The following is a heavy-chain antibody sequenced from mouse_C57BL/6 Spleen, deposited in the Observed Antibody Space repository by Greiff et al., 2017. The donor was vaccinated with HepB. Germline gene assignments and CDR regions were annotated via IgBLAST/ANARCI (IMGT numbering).Heavy chain of an antibody. V-gene: IGHV10-3*01. Sequence: EVQVVESGGGLVQPKGSLKLSCAASGFNFNTYAMHWVRQAPGKGLEWVARIRSNSSNYATYYADSVKDRFTISRYCSQSMLYLQMHNLKTEDTASYYCVREGNPAWFAYWGQGTLVTVSA. CDR3: VREGNPAWFAY. J-gene: IGHJ3*01. CDR2: IRSNSSNYAT. CDR1: GFNFNTYA.